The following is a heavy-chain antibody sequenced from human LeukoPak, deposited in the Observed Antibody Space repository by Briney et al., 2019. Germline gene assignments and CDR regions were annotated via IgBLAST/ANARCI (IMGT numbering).Heavy chain of an antibody. CDR1: GFIVSSSY. J-gene: IGHJ4*02. D-gene: IGHD2-2*01. CDR2: IYSGGSGST. Sequence: GGSLRLSCGASGFIVSSSYMSWARQAPGKGLEWVSVIYSGGSGSTYYADSVKGRFTISRDNSKNTLNLQMNSLRVEDTAVYYCAHRKATSWAHDYWGQGTLVTVSS. V-gene: IGHV3-53*01. CDR3: AHRKATSWAHDY.